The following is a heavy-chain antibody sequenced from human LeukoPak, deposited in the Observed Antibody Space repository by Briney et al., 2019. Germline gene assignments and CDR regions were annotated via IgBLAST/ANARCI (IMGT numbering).Heavy chain of an antibody. J-gene: IGHJ4*02. CDR3: ASEVGYRSLGY. D-gene: IGHD3-3*01. CDR1: GFTFNSYW. CDR2: INPDGSWT. Sequence: GGSLRLSCAASGFTFNSYWMVWFRQAPGKGLVWVSCINPDGSWTLHADSVKGRFTVSRDNSKDSLYLQMNSLRTEDTGLYHCASEVGYRSLGYLGQGTLVTVSS. V-gene: IGHV3-74*01.